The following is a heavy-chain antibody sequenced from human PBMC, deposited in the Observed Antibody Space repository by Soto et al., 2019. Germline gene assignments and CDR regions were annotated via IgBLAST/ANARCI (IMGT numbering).Heavy chain of an antibody. CDR1: GGSISSYY. CDR3: AKDMKWGGMTTIHYFDS. V-gene: IGHV3-9*01. J-gene: IGHJ4*02. D-gene: IGHD4-17*01. Sequence: LSLTCTVSGGSISSYYWSWIRQAPGKGLEWVSGISWNSETIDYADSVKGRFTISRDNAKSSLFLQMNSLRPDDTALYYCAKDMKWGGMTTIHYFDSWGQGTLVTVSS. CDR2: ISWNSETI.